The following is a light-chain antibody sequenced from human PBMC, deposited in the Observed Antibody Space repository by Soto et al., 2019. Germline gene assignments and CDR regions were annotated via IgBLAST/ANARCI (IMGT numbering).Light chain of an antibody. CDR3: CSYAGSYTHNYV. CDR1: SSNFVSNS. CDR2: RNH. Sequence: SALTQSPSASGTPGQRVTISCSASSSNFVSNSVSWYQHVPGTAPKLLISRNHQRPSGVPDRFSGSKSGNTASLTISGLQAEDEADYYCCSYAGSYTHNYVFGTGTKV. V-gene: IGLV1-44*01. J-gene: IGLJ1*01.